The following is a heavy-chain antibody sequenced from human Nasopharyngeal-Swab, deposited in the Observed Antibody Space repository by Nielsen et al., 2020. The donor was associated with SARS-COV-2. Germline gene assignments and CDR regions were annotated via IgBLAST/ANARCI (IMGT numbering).Heavy chain of an antibody. CDR2: INPNTGGT. J-gene: IGHJ4*02. CDR3: ARAYGSESSTDSYYFDY. V-gene: IGHV1-2*05. Sequence: ASVKVSCKASGYTFTGYFMHWVRQAPGQGLEWMGRINPNTGGTNYPQKFQGRVTMTRDTSISTVYMELNSLRSDDTVVYYCARAYGSESSTDSYYFDYWGQGTLVTVSS. CDR1: GYTFTGYF. D-gene: IGHD3-10*01.